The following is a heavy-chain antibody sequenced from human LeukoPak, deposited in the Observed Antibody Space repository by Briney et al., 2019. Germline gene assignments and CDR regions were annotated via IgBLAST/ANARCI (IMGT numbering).Heavy chain of an antibody. CDR3: ARDNTAMVGLDY. D-gene: IGHD5-18*01. CDR1: GFTVSTNY. J-gene: IGHJ4*02. Sequence: PGGSLRLSCAASGFTVSTNYMTWVRQAPGKGLEWVSVIYSGGSTYYAASVKGRFTISRDNSKNTLYLQMNSLRAEDTGVYYCARDNTAMVGLDYWGQGALVTVSS. CDR2: IYSGGST. V-gene: IGHV3-66*01.